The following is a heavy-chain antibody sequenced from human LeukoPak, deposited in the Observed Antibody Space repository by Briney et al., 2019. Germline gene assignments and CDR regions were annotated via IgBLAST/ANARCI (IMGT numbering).Heavy chain of an antibody. J-gene: IGHJ4*02. CDR2: IYYSGST. V-gene: IGHV4-59*01. D-gene: IGHD6-19*01. CDR1: SGSISSYY. CDR3: ARGTAVAGTN. Sequence: PSETLSLTCTVSSGSISSYYWSWIRQPPGKGLEWIGYIYYSGSTNYNPSLKSRVTISVDTSKNQFSLKLSSVTAADTAVYYCARGTAVAGTNWGQGTLVTVSS.